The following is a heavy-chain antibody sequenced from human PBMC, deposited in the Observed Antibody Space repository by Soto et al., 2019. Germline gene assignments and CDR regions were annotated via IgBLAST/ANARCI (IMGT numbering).Heavy chain of an antibody. D-gene: IGHD3-3*01. V-gene: IGHV4-34*01. CDR3: ARGSAVLVFGVVIRMGGMDV. CDR2: INHSGST. CDR1: GGAFSGYY. Sequence: SGTLSLTCAVYGGAFSGYYWSWVRPPPGKGVEWIGEINHSGSTNYNPSLKSRVTISVDTSKNQFSLKLSSVTAADTAVYYCARGSAVLVFGVVIRMGGMDVWGQGTTVTVS. J-gene: IGHJ6*02.